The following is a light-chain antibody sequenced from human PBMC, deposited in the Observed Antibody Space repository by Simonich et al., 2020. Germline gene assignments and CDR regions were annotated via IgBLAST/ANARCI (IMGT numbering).Light chain of an antibody. CDR1: QTVSSY. V-gene: IGKV3-11*01. Sequence: EIVLTQSPATLSFSPGERATLSCRASQTVSSYLAWYQQKPGQAPRLLLYDASNRATGIPARFSGSGSGTDFTLTISSLEPEDFAVYYCQQRSNWPLTFGQGTRLEIK. CDR3: QQRSNWPLT. J-gene: IGKJ5*01. CDR2: DAS.